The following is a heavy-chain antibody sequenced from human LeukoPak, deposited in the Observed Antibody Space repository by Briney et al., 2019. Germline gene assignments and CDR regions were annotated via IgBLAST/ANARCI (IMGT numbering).Heavy chain of an antibody. J-gene: IGHJ3*02. CDR3: ARGFTGLSSVAFDI. CDR2: ISSSGSTI. V-gene: IGHV3-48*03. D-gene: IGHD3-22*01. Sequence: PGGSLRLSCAASGFTFSSYEMNWVRQAPGKGLEWVSYISSSGSTIYYADSVKGRFTISRDNAKNSLYLQMNSLRAEDTALYHCARGFTGLSSVAFDIWGQGTIVTVSS. CDR1: GFTFSSYE.